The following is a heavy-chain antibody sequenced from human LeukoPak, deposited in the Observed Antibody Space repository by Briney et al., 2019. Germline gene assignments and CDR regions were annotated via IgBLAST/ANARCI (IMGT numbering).Heavy chain of an antibody. Sequence: ADTLSLTCTASGCSFTSYYGSWMRQPPGKALDWFAYIYPRGSTNYNLSLRSRVTMLVDTSRKQFSLTLSSFTAADTAVYYCARGGVWCGEGINWFDPWGQRTMVAVSS. CDR2: IYPRGST. CDR3: ARGGVWCGEGINWFDP. D-gene: IGHD3-10*01. J-gene: IGHJ5*02. V-gene: IGHV4-4*09. CDR1: GCSFTSYY.